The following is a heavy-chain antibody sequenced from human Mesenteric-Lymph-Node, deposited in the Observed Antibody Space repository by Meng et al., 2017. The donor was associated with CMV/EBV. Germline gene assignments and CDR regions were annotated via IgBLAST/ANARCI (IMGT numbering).Heavy chain of an antibody. V-gene: IGHV3-53*01. Sequence: GGSLRLSCAASEFTVSRHYMSWVRQAPGKGLEWVSVIYSGGSTYYADSVKGRFTISRDNSKNTVFLQMNSLRAEDTAVYYCAVEGYRDYYYYGMDVWGQGTTVTVSS. J-gene: IGHJ6*02. CDR2: IYSGGST. CDR3: AVEGYRDYYYYGMDV. D-gene: IGHD5-24*01. CDR1: EFTVSRHY.